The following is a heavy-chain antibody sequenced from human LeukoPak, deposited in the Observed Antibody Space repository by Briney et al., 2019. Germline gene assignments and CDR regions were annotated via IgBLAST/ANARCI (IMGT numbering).Heavy chain of an antibody. CDR1: GFTVSSNY. CDR3: AKYSGLEWFNIYYYYLYMDV. D-gene: IGHD3-3*01. CDR2: IYSGGST. J-gene: IGHJ6*03. Sequence: GGSLRLSCAASGFTVSSNYMSWVRQAPGKGLEWVSVIYSGGSTYYADSVKGRFTISRDNSENTLYLQLNSLRAEDTAVYYCAKYSGLEWFNIYYYYLYMDVWGKGTTVIVSS. V-gene: IGHV3-53*01.